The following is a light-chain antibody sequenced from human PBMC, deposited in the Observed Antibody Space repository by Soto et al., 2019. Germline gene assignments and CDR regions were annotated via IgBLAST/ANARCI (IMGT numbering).Light chain of an antibody. V-gene: IGLV2-23*02. Sequence: QSVLTQAASVTGSPGQSITISCTGTSSDVGSYNLVSWYQQHPGKAPKLMIYEVSKRPSGVSNRFSGSKSGNTASLTISGLRAEDEADYYGCSYAGSSTYVFGTGTKVTVL. CDR1: SSDVGSYNL. J-gene: IGLJ1*01. CDR2: EVS. CDR3: CSYAGSSTYV.